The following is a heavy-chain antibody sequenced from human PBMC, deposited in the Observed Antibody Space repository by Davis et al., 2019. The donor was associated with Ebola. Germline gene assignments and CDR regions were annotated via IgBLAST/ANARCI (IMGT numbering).Heavy chain of an antibody. D-gene: IGHD1-26*01. CDR2: IYHSGST. Sequence: PSETLSLTCAVSGGSFTAYYWTWIRQPPGKGLEWIGDIYHSGSTNYNPSLKSRVVLSVDRSKNQFSLNLSSVTVADTAVYFCARAPSGTRRYFDYWGLGTLVTVSS. CDR1: GGSFTAYY. J-gene: IGHJ4*02. V-gene: IGHV4-34*01. CDR3: ARAPSGTRRYFDY.